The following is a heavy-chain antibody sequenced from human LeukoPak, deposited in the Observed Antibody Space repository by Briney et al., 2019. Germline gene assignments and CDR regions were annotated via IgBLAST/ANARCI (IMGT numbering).Heavy chain of an antibody. J-gene: IGHJ4*02. V-gene: IGHV1-69-2*01. Sequence: VASVKVSCKVSGYTFTDYYMHWVQQAPGKGLEWTGLVDPEDGETIYAEKFQGRVTITADTSTDTAYMELSSLRSEDTAVYYCATLHIVGATTGFDYWGQGTLVTVSS. CDR1: GYTFTDYY. D-gene: IGHD1-26*01. CDR2: VDPEDGET. CDR3: ATLHIVGATTGFDY.